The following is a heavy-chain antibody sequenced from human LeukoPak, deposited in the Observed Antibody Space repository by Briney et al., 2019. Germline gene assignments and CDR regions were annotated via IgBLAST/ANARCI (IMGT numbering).Heavy chain of an antibody. CDR1: GGSMSPYF. V-gene: IGHV4-4*09. Sequence: SETLSLTCTVSGGSMSPYFWSWVRQSPGKGLEWIGYVYTNDGSTKYNPSLKSRVTMSVDTSKNQIYLKLSSVTAADTAIYYCARRQTYFDYWGQGTLVTVSS. CDR3: ARRQTYFDY. CDR2: VYTNDGST. J-gene: IGHJ4*02.